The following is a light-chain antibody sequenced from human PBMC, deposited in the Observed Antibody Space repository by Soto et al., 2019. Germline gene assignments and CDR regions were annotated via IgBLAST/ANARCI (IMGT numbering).Light chain of an antibody. CDR2: EVY. CDR3: SSYTSSSTV. Sequence: QSALTQPPSVSGSLGQSVTISCTGTSTDVGTYNRVSWYQQPPGTAPKLMIYEVYNRHSGVPDRFSGSKSGNTASLTISGLQAEDEADYYCSSYTSSSTVFGGGTKLTVL. CDR1: STDVGTYNR. V-gene: IGLV2-18*02. J-gene: IGLJ2*01.